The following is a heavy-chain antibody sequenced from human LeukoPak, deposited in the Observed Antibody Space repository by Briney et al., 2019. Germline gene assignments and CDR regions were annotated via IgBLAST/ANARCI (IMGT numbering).Heavy chain of an antibody. J-gene: IGHJ3*02. Sequence: GGSLRLSCVASGFTFSTYTMNWVRQAPGKGLEWVSSISSSSSYIFYADSVKGRFTISRDNAKNSLYLQMNSLRAEDTAEYYCARYDGSSSDAFDIWGQGTMVTVSS. V-gene: IGHV3-21*01. CDR2: ISSSSSYI. CDR3: ARYDGSSSDAFDI. CDR1: GFTFSTYT. D-gene: IGHD3-22*01.